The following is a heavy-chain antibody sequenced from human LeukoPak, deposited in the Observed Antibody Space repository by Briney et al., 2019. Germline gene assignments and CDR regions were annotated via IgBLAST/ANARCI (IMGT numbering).Heavy chain of an antibody. D-gene: IGHD5-24*01. CDR2: IYHSGST. V-gene: IGHV4-4*02. Sequence: PSETLSLTCAVSGGSISSSNWWSWVRQPPGKGLEWIGEIYHSGSTNYNPSLKSRVAISVDKSKNQFSLKLTSVTAADTAVYYCASLRDGSNRYGLVNVWGQGTMVTVSS. CDR3: ASLRDGSNRYGLVNV. J-gene: IGHJ3*01. CDR1: GGSISSSNW.